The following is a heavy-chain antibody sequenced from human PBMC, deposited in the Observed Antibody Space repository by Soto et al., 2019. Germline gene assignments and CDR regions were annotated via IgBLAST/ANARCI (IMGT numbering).Heavy chain of an antibody. Sequence: KTSETLSLTCTVSGGSISSYYWSWIRQPPGKGLEWIGYIYYSGSTNYNPSLKSRVTISVDTSKNQFSLKLSSVTAADTAVYYCARDGAYCSGGSCYPNRFDPWGQGTLVTVSS. D-gene: IGHD2-15*01. CDR3: ARDGAYCSGGSCYPNRFDP. J-gene: IGHJ5*02. CDR1: GGSISSYY. CDR2: IYYSGST. V-gene: IGHV4-59*01.